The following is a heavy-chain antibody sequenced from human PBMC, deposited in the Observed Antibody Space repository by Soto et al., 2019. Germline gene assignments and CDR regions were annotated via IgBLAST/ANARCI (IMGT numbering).Heavy chain of an antibody. CDR3: GSPGHVDY. J-gene: IGHJ4*02. CDR2: INQSGST. Sequence: SETLSLTCAVSGGSITSNWWIWVRQPPGKGLEWIGEINQSGSTNYNPSLKSRVTISVDTSKKQFSLKLNSVTAADTAVYYCGSPGHVDYWVQGTLVTVSS. V-gene: IGHV4-4*02. CDR1: GGSITSNW.